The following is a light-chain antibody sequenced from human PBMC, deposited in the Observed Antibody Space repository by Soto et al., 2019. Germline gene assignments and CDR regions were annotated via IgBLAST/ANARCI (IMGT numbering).Light chain of an antibody. CDR3: QQDGTSPRT. J-gene: IGKJ1*01. Sequence: EIVLTQSPGTLSLSPRDRATLSCRASQSVSSSYFAWYQQKPGQAPRLLIYGASSRATGIPDRFSGAGSGTDFTLTISRLEPEDFAVYYCQQDGTSPRTFGQGTKVDIK. V-gene: IGKV3-20*01. CDR2: GAS. CDR1: QSVSSSY.